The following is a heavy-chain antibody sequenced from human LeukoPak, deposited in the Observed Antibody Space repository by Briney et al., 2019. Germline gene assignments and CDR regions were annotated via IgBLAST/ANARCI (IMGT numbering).Heavy chain of an antibody. CDR1: GGSISSGSYY. Sequence: KPSETLSLTCTVSGGSISSGSYYWSWIRQSAGKGLEWIGRIYTSGSTNYNPSLKSRVTISVDTSKNQFSLKLSSVTAADTAVYYCARTGEDGYNLFDYWGQGTLVTVSS. J-gene: IGHJ4*02. D-gene: IGHD5-24*01. CDR2: IYTSGST. CDR3: ARTGEDGYNLFDY. V-gene: IGHV4-61*02.